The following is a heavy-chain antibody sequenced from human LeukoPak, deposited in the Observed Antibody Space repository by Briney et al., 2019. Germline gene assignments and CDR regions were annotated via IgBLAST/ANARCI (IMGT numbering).Heavy chain of an antibody. D-gene: IGHD1-26*01. CDR3: ARVGANNWFDP. J-gene: IGHJ5*02. Sequence: SETLSLTCAVYGGSFSGYYWSWIRQPPGKGLEWIGEINHSGSTNYNPSLKSRVTISVDTSKNQFSLKLSSVTAADTAVYYCARVGANNWFDPWGQGTLVTVSS. CDR1: GGSFSGYY. V-gene: IGHV4-34*01. CDR2: INHSGST.